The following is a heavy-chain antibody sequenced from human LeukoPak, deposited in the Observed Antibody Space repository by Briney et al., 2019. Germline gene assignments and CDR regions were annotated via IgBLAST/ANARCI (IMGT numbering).Heavy chain of an antibody. CDR2: ISYDGSNK. Sequence: GRSLRLSCAASGFTFSSYGMHWVRQAPGKGLEWVAVISYDGSNKYYADSVKGRFTISRDNSKNTLYLQMNSLRAEDTAVYYCAKVKGSATDDYWGQGTLVTVSS. V-gene: IGHV3-30*18. D-gene: IGHD3-10*01. CDR3: AKVKGSATDDY. J-gene: IGHJ4*02. CDR1: GFTFSSYG.